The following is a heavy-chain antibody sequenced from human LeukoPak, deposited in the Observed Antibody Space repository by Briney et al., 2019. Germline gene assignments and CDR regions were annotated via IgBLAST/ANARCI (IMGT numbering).Heavy chain of an antibody. Sequence: PSETLSLTGAVYGGSFSGYYWSWIRQPPGKGLEWIGEINHSGSTNYNPSLKSRVTISVDTSKNQFSLKLSSVTAADTAVYYCARGRRMPATGKGFWYFDLWGRGTLVTVSS. D-gene: IGHD6-13*01. CDR1: GGSFSGYY. J-gene: IGHJ2*01. CDR2: INHSGST. V-gene: IGHV4-34*01. CDR3: ARGRRMPATGKGFWYFDL.